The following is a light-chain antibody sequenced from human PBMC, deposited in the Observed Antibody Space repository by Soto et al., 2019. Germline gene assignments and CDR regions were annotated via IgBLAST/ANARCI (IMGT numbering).Light chain of an antibody. Sequence: EIVLTQSPGTMSLSPGERATLSCRASQSVSSSYLAWYQQKPGQAPRLRTWGASRRATGIPDRFSGSGSGTDFTLTISRLEPEDVAVYYCQQYGSSPPITFGQGTRLEIK. V-gene: IGKV3-20*01. CDR2: GAS. J-gene: IGKJ5*01. CDR3: QQYGSSPPIT. CDR1: QSVSSSY.